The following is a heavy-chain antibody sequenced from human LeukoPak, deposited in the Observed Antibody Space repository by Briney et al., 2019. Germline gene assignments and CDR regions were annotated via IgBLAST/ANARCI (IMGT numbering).Heavy chain of an antibody. CDR2: IYYSGST. CDR3: ARALVYDFWSGYHSNYFDY. D-gene: IGHD3-3*01. V-gene: IGHV4-31*03. J-gene: IGHJ4*02. Sequence: SETLSLTCTVSGGSISGGGYYWSWIRQHPGKGLEWIGYIYYSGSTYYNPSLKSRVTISVDTSKNQFSLKLSSVTAADTAVYYCARALVYDFWSGYHSNYFDYWGQGTLVTVSS. CDR1: GGSISGGGYY.